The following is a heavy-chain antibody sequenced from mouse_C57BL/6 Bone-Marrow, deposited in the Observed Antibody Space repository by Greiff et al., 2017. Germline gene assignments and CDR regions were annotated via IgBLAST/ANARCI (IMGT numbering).Heavy chain of an antibody. CDR1: GYTFTSYN. D-gene: IGHD2-5*01. Sequence: QVQLKQSGAELVRPGASVKMSCKASGYTFTSYNMHWVKQTPRQGLEWIGAIYPGNGDTSYNQKFKGKATLTVDKSSSTAYMQLSSLTSEDSAVYYCARDYSNPYAMDYWGQGTSVTVSS. CDR3: ARDYSNPYAMDY. J-gene: IGHJ4*01. CDR2: IYPGNGDT. V-gene: IGHV1-12*01.